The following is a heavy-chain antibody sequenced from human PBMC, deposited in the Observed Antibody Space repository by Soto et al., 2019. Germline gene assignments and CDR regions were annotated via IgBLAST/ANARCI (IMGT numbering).Heavy chain of an antibody. D-gene: IGHD3-3*01. CDR1: GFTFSGYA. CDR2: ISGSGGST. V-gene: IGHV3-23*01. CDR3: AKVFKILPPKYYYYGMDV. J-gene: IGHJ6*02. Sequence: GGSLRVSCAAAGFTFSGYAMSWVRQAPGKGLEWVSAISGSGGSTYYADSVKGRFTISRDNSKNTLYLQMNSLRAEDTAVYYCAKVFKILPPKYYYYGMDVWGQGTTVTVSS.